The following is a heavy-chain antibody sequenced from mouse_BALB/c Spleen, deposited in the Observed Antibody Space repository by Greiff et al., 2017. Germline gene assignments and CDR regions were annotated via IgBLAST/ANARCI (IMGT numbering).Heavy chain of an antibody. Sequence: QVQLKESGAELVRPGSSVKISCKASGYAFSSYWMNWVKQRPGQGLEWIGQIYPGDGDTNYNGKFKGKATLTADKSSSTAYMQLSSLTSEDSAVYFCARWGEWSLDYWGQGTTLTVSS. CDR1: GYAFSSYW. D-gene: IGHD1-1*02. CDR2: IYPGDGDT. V-gene: IGHV1-80*01. CDR3: ARWGEWSLDY. J-gene: IGHJ2*01.